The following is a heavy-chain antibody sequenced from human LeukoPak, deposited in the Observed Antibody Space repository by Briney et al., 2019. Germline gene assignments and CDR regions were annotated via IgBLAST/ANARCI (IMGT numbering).Heavy chain of an antibody. J-gene: IGHJ3*02. Sequence: GGSVRLSCTASGFTFGDYVMSWVRQAPGKGLEWVGFIRSKAYGGTTKNAASVKGRFTISRDDSRSIAYLQMNSLKTEDTAVYYCTRRHNYDSSGYYYVRDAFDIWGQGTMVTVSS. CDR3: TRRHNYDSSGYYYVRDAFDI. CDR2: IRSKAYGGTT. D-gene: IGHD3-22*01. CDR1: GFTFGDYV. V-gene: IGHV3-49*04.